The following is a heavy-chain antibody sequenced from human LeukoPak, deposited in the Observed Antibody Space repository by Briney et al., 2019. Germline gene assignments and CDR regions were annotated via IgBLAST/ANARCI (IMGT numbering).Heavy chain of an antibody. D-gene: IGHD3-10*01. Sequence: PGRSLRLSCAASGFTFSSYGMHWVRQAPGKGLEWVAVIWYDGSNKYYADSVKGRFTISRDNSKNTLYLQMNSLRAEDTAVYYCARARVTMVRGVITRGWFDPWGQGTLVTVSS. CDR2: IWYDGSNK. CDR1: GFTFSSYG. J-gene: IGHJ5*02. V-gene: IGHV3-33*01. CDR3: ARARVTMVRGVITRGWFDP.